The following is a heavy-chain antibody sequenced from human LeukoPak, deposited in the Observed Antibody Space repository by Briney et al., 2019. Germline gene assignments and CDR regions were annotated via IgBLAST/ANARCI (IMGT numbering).Heavy chain of an antibody. V-gene: IGHV1-69*13. J-gene: IGHJ4*02. CDR3: ARDVFRGTSTYYLPTHYFDY. Sequence: SVKVSCKASGYTFTSYDINWVRQATGQGLEWMGGIIPIFGTANYAQKFQGRVTITADESTSTAYMELSSLRSEDTAVYYCARDVFRGTSTYYLPTHYFDYWGQGTLVTVSS. CDR2: IIPIFGTA. CDR1: GYTFTSYD. D-gene: IGHD3-22*01.